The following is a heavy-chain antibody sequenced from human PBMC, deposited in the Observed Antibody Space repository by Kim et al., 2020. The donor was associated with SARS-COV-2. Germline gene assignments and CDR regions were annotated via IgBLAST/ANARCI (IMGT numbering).Heavy chain of an antibody. CDR3: ARHPRNYDSSGYSFDY. Sequence: GESLKISCKGSGYSFTSYWIGWVRQMPGKGLEWMGIIYPGDSDTRYSPSFQDQVTISADKSISTAYLQWSSLKASDTAMYYCARHPRNYDSSGYSFDYWGQGTLVTVSS. D-gene: IGHD3-22*01. CDR1: GYSFTSYW. V-gene: IGHV5-51*01. CDR2: IYPGDSDT. J-gene: IGHJ4*02.